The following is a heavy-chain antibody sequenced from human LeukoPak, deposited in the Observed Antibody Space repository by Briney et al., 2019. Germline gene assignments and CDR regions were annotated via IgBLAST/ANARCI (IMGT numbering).Heavy chain of an antibody. D-gene: IGHD3-22*01. V-gene: IGHV3-30*04. J-gene: IGHJ4*02. Sequence: PGRSLRLSCAASGFTFSSYAIHWVRQAPGKGLEWVAVISYDGSNKYYADSVKGRSTISRDNSKNTLYLQMNSLRAEDTAVYYCARDTHYYYDTSGYLLLWGQGTLVTVSS. CDR1: GFTFSSYA. CDR2: ISYDGSNK. CDR3: ARDTHYYYDTSGYLLL.